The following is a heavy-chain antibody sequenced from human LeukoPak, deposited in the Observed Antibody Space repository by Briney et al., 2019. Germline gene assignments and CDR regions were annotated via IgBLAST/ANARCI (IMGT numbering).Heavy chain of an antibody. D-gene: IGHD5-24*01. CDR1: GGSISSSSYY. CDR2: IYYSGST. V-gene: IGHV4-39*07. CDR3: ARHQGWLQWEY. J-gene: IGHJ4*02. Sequence: PSETLSLTCTVSGGSISSSSYYWGWIRQPPGKRLEWIGGIYYSGSTYYNPSLKSRVTISIDTSKNQFSLKLRSVTAADTAVYYCARHQGWLQWEYWGQGTLVTVSS.